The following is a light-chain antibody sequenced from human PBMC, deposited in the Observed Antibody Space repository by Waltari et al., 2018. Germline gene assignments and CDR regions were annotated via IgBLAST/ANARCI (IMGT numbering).Light chain of an antibody. J-gene: IGLJ3*02. CDR1: ALAKKY. Sequence: SYELTQPPSVSVSPGKTARIPCAGDALAKKYAYWYQQKSGQAPVLVNFEDTKRPSGIPERFSGSSSGTMATLTITGAQVEDEADYYCYSTDSSGHERVFGGGTKLTVL. CDR2: EDT. V-gene: IGLV3-10*01. CDR3: YSTDSSGHERV.